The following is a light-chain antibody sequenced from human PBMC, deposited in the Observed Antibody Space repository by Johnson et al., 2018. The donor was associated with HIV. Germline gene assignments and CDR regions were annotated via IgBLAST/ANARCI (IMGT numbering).Light chain of an antibody. V-gene: IGLV1-51*02. CDR2: DND. CDR3: GTWDAGLSVNV. CDR1: SSNSGNNY. J-gene: IGLJ1*01. Sequence: HSVLTQPPSVSAAPGQKVTISCSGSSSNSGNNYVSWYQQLPGTAPKLLIYDNDRRPSGVPDRFSGSKSGTSATLDITGLQSGDEADYYCGTWDAGLSVNVFGPGTKVTVL.